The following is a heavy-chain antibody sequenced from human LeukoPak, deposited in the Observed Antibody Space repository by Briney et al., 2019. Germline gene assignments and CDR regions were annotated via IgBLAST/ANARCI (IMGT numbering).Heavy chain of an antibody. V-gene: IGHV3-20*04. J-gene: IGHJ4*02. Sequence: PGGSLRLSCAASGFTFDDYGMSWVRQAPGKGLEWVSGINWNGGSTGYADSVKGRFTISRDNAKNSLYLQMNSLRADDTAVYYCARADSSSWFDYWGQGVLVTVSS. CDR1: GFTFDDYG. CDR3: ARADSSSWFDY. D-gene: IGHD6-13*01. CDR2: INWNGGST.